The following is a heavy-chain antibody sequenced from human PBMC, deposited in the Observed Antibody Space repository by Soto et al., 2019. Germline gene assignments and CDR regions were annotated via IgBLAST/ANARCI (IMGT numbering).Heavy chain of an antibody. D-gene: IGHD6-13*01. CDR3: AKWGAAGTDY. V-gene: IGHV3-7*01. J-gene: IGHJ4*02. CDR1: GFTFSSYY. CDR2: VNEDGGEK. Sequence: EVQLVESGGGLVQPGGSLRLSCAASGFTFSSYYMSWVRQAQGKGLEWVANVNEDGGEKYYVDSVKGRFTVSRDNAETSLYLQINSLRAEDTAVYYCAKWGAAGTDYCGQGPLVTVSS.